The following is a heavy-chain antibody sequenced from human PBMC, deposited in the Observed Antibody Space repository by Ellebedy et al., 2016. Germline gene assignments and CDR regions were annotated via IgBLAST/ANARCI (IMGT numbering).Heavy chain of an antibody. CDR2: IKQDGSEK. CDR3: ARGGYCSSTSCYTDVRGPEDS. J-gene: IGHJ4*02. D-gene: IGHD2-2*02. Sequence: GGSLRLSXAASGFTFSRYWMSWVRQAPGKGLEWVANIKQDGSEKHYVGSVKGRITISRDNAKNSLYLKMNSLRAEDTAVYYCARGGYCSSTSCYTDVRGPEDSWGQGTLVTVSS. CDR1: GFTFSRYW. V-gene: IGHV3-7*01.